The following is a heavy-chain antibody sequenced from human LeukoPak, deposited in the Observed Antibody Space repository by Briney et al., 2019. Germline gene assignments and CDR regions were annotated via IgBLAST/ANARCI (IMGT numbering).Heavy chain of an antibody. J-gene: IGHJ4*02. CDR2: IRYDGSNK. CDR1: GFTFSSYG. Sequence: QAGGSLRLSCAASGFTFSSYGMHWVRQAPGKGLEWGAFIRYDGSNKYYADSVKGRFTISRDNSKNTLYLQMNSLRAEDTAVYYCAKGVRSVWGSYRTQYYFDYWGQGTLVTVSS. V-gene: IGHV3-30*02. CDR3: AKGVRSVWGSYRTQYYFDY. D-gene: IGHD3-16*02.